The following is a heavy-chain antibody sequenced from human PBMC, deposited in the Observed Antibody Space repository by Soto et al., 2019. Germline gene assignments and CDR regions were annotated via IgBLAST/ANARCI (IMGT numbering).Heavy chain of an antibody. D-gene: IGHD6-19*01. V-gene: IGHV4-34*01. CDR1: GGSFSGYY. CDR2: INHSGST. J-gene: IGHJ4*02. Sequence: SETLSLTCAVYGGSFSGYYWSWIRQPPGKGLEWIGEINHSGSTNYNPSLKSRVTISVGTSKNQFSLKLSSVTAADTAVYYCARRRYSSGWYYFDYWGQGTLVTVS. CDR3: ARRRYSSGWYYFDY.